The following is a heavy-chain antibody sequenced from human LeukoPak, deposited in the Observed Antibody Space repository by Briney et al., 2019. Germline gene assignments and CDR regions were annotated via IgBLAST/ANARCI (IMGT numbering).Heavy chain of an antibody. D-gene: IGHD3-9*01. CDR2: IYYSGST. V-gene: IGHV4-59*12. J-gene: IGHJ4*02. CDR3: ARAERYFDWLFGY. CDR1: GFTFSSYS. Sequence: GSLRLSCAASGFTFSSYSMNWVRQAPGKGLEWIGYIYYSGSTYYNPSLKSRVTISVDTSKNQFSLKLSSVTAADTAVYYCARAERYFDWLFGYWGQGTLVTVSS.